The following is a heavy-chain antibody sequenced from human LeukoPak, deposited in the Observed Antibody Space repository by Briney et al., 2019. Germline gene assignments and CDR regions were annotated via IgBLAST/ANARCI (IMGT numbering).Heavy chain of an antibody. J-gene: IGHJ4*02. CDR2: IYYSGST. CDR3: ARDLGGSWKYSSGWSYFDY. V-gene: IGHV4-59*01. Sequence: IPSETLSLTCTVSGGSISSYYWSWIRQPPGKGLEWIGYIYYSGSTNYNPSLKSRVTISVDTSKNQFSLKLSSVTAADTAVYYCARDLGGSWKYSSGWSYFDYRGQGTLVTVSS. D-gene: IGHD6-19*01. CDR1: GGSISSYY.